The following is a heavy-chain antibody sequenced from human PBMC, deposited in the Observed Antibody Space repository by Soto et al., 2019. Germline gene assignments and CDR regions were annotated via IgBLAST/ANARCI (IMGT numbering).Heavy chain of an antibody. J-gene: IGHJ4*02. CDR2: INAGNGNT. D-gene: IGHD3-22*01. Sequence: QVQLVQSGAEVKKPGASVKVSCKASGYTFTNYAMHWVRQAPGQRLEWMGWINAGNGNTKYSQKFQGRVTITSDTSASTAYMELSSLRSEDTAVYYCARGDYYDIHDYWGQGTLVTVSS. V-gene: IGHV1-3*01. CDR3: ARGDYYDIHDY. CDR1: GYTFTNYA.